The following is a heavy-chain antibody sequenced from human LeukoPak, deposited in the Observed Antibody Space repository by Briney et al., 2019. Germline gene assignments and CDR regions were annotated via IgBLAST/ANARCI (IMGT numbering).Heavy chain of an antibody. CDR2: ISGSGSTI. Sequence: PGGSLRLSCAASGFTLSDYYMNWIRQAPGKGLEWVSYISGSGSTIYYADSVRGRFTISRDNAKNSLYLQMNSLRVEDTAVYYCATENGGTYDYWGQGTLVTVSS. CDR3: ATENGGTYDY. J-gene: IGHJ4*02. V-gene: IGHV3-11*04. D-gene: IGHD1-26*01. CDR1: GFTLSDYY.